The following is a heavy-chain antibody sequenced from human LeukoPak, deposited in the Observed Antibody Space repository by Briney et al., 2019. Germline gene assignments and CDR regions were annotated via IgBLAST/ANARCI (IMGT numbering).Heavy chain of an antibody. CDR2: INPDGGNT. V-gene: IGHV1-46*01. Sequence: ASVKVSCKASGYTFTNSYIHWVRQAPGQVLEWMGLINPDGGNTNYAQNFQGRVTLARDTSTSTVYMELSSLRSEDTAIYYCARIRDGYNDAYDLWGQGAVVTVPS. CDR3: ARIRDGYNDAYDL. J-gene: IGHJ3*01. D-gene: IGHD5-24*01. CDR1: GYTFTNSY.